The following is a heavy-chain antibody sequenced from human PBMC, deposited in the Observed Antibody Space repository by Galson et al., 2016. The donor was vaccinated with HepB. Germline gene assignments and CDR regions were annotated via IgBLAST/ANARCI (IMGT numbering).Heavy chain of an antibody. V-gene: IGHV1-69*13. Sequence: SVKVSCKASGGTFSSYTISWVRQAPGQGLEWMGGIVPIFGTGNYARKFQDRVTITADESTSTVYMELTSLTSEDTAIYYCARDYGYTYAYNYWGQGTLVTVSS. D-gene: IGHD5-18*01. CDR3: ARDYGYTYAYNY. CDR1: GGTFSSYT. J-gene: IGHJ4*02. CDR2: IVPIFGTG.